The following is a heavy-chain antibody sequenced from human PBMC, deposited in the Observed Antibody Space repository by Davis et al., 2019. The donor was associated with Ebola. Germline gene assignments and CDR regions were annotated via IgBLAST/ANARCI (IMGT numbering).Heavy chain of an antibody. CDR3: ARDAARTSDYVWGSYRSNFFDY. Sequence: GGSLRLSCAASGFSFGSYALHWVRQAPGKGLEWVAVISFDGSNQYYTDSVKGRFTISRDNSKNTLFLQMNSLRVEDTAVYSCARDAARTSDYVWGSYRSNFFDYWGQGSLVTVSS. J-gene: IGHJ4*02. D-gene: IGHD3-16*02. CDR2: ISFDGSNQ. CDR1: GFSFGSYA. V-gene: IGHV3-30*04.